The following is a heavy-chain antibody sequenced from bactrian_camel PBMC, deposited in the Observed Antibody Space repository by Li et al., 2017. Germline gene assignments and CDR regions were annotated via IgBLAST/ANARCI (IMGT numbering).Heavy chain of an antibody. V-gene: IGHV3S1*01. J-gene: IGHJ4*01. CDR3: ATHTGRRASCNVLSVYEDGS. D-gene: IGHD6*01. Sequence: HVQLVESGGGSVQAGGSLRLSCAASGYTDGTNCVAWFRQVPGKEREWVASIYTGRNVTYYAAVVKGRFTVSQDYVKNIVYLQMNSLKSEDTAVYYCATHTGRRASCNVLSVYEDGSWGQGTQVTVS. CDR1: GYTDGTNC. CDR2: IYTGRNVT.